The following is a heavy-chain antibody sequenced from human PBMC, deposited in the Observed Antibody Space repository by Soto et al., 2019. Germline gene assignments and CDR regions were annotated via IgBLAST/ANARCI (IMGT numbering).Heavy chain of an antibody. Sequence: QVQLQESGPGLVKPSGTLSLTCAVSGGSISSNDWWSWVRQPPGEGPEWIGEIYHTGSTNYHPSLKSRVTISVDKSNNQFSLKLNSVTAADTAVYFCARGMSRYDSDGYYLDYWGQGTLVTVSS. CDR2: IYHTGST. V-gene: IGHV4-4*02. CDR1: GGSISSNDW. J-gene: IGHJ4*02. CDR3: ARGMSRYDSDGYYLDY. D-gene: IGHD3-22*01.